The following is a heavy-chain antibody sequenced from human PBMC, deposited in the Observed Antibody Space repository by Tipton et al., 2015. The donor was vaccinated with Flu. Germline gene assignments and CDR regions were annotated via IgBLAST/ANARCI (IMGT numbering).Heavy chain of an antibody. V-gene: IGHV4-4*07. D-gene: IGHD3-3*01. CDR2: VYASGSS. CDR3: ASLERSIFGVAN. CDR1: GGSISSSY. J-gene: IGHJ4*02. Sequence: TLSLTCTVTGGSISSSYWSWIRQPAGKGLEWIGRVYASGSSNYHPSLKSRVTMSVDTSKNQFSLRLSSVPAADTAVYYGASLERSIFGVANWGRGTLVTVSS.